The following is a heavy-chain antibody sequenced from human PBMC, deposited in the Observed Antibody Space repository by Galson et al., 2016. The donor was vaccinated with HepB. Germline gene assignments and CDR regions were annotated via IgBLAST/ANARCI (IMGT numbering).Heavy chain of an antibody. CDR2: IYWTDDK. CDR3: VHVTYSKSGGFDI. Sequence: PALVKPTQTLTLTCTFSGFSLSNHGVGVGWVRQPPGEALEWLTPIYWTDDKRFSPSVRRRLTISKDTSRNQVALTMTNVDPADTATYYCVHVTYSKSGGFDIWGQGIMVTVSS. CDR1: GFSLSNHGVG. J-gene: IGHJ3*02. D-gene: IGHD5-12*01. V-gene: IGHV2-5*01.